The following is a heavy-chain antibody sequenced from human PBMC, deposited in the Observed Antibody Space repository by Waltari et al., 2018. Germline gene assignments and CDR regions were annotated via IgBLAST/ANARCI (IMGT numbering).Heavy chain of an antibody. Sequence: QVQLVQSGAEVKKPGSSVKVSCKASGGTFSSYAISWVRQAPGQGLEWMGGIIPIFGTANYAKKFQGRGTITADESTSTAYMELSSLRSEDTAVYYCAREAMVRGVYYYYGMDVWGQGTTVTVSS. V-gene: IGHV1-69*01. CDR2: IIPIFGTA. CDR1: GGTFSSYA. J-gene: IGHJ6*02. D-gene: IGHD3-10*01. CDR3: AREAMVRGVYYYYGMDV.